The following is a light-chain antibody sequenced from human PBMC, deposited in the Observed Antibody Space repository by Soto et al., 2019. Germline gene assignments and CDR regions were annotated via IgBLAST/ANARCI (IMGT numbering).Light chain of an antibody. CDR1: QSINSN. Sequence: EIVMTQSPATLSVSPGERATLSCRAMQSINSNLAWYQQKPCQAPRLLIYHASTRATNIPARFSGSGSGTDLTLTLLSLHSEDFAVYDGQHYGNCPRTFGHGTKVEIK. V-gene: IGKV3-15*01. CDR2: HAS. J-gene: IGKJ1*01. CDR3: QHYGNCPRT.